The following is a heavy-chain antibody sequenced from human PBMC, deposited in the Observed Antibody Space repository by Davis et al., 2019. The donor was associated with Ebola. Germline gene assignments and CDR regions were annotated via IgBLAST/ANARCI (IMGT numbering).Heavy chain of an antibody. CDR1: GFSLSNRGVA. Sequence: SGPTLVNPTQTLTLTCTFSGFSLSNRGVAVGWFRQPPGKALEWLALIYWDGDERYSPSLKSRLSLTKDTSKNQVVLTMTSMDPVDTATYYCARSPRSPFDSSTSYFDSWGQGTLVTVSS. CDR3: ARSPRSPFDSSTSYFDS. CDR2: IYWDGDE. V-gene: IGHV2-5*02. D-gene: IGHD6-13*01. J-gene: IGHJ4*02.